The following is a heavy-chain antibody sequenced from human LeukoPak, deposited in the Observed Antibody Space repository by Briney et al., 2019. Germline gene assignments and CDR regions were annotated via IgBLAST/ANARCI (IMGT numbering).Heavy chain of an antibody. CDR3: AKGLTIFDPRAAQIDY. V-gene: IGHV3-23*01. CDR1: GFTFSSYA. D-gene: IGHD3-3*01. CDR2: ISGSGGST. J-gene: IGHJ4*02. Sequence: GGSLRLSCAASGFTFSSYAMSWVRQAPGKGLEWVSAISGSGGSTYYADSVKGRFTISRDNSKNTLYLQMNSLRAEDTAVYYCAKGLTIFDPRAAQIDYWGQGTLVTVSS.